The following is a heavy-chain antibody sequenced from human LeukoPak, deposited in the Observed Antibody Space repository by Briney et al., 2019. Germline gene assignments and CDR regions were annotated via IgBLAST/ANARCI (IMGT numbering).Heavy chain of an antibody. Sequence: GGSLTLPCSASGFTLSSYEIIWVRQAPGKGLEWVSYISSSCSTIYYAHSVQGRFTISRNNAKNSLYLQMNSLRAEDMGLYYCVKGGGGRLIYYYYMDVWGKGPRVTVSS. V-gene: IGHV3-48*03. D-gene: IGHD3-16*01. CDR2: ISSSCSTI. CDR1: GFTLSSYE. J-gene: IGHJ6*03. CDR3: VKGGGGRLIYYYYMDV.